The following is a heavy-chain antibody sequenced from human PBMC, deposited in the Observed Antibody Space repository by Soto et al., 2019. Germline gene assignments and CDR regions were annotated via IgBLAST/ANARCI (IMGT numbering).Heavy chain of an antibody. D-gene: IGHD2-8*01. CDR1: GYPFSSYW. CDR2: VYPGTSNT. J-gene: IGHJ6*02. Sequence: EVHLVQSAVEVKKSGESLMISCEASGYPFSSYWIGWVRQMPGKGLEWMGIVYPGTSNTRYSPSFQGQVTISADKAISTAYLQWSSLEASDSATYYCARRYCSKTTNCPVGYGFDVWGQGTTVTVSS. V-gene: IGHV5-51*01. CDR3: ARRYCSKTTNCPVGYGFDV.